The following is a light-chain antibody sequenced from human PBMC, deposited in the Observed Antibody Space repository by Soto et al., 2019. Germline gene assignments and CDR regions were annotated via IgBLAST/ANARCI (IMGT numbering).Light chain of an antibody. Sequence: EIVMTQSPATLSVSQGERATLSCRASQGVSSNLGWRQQKPGHAPSILMYDASTRDTGIQARFSGSGSGTEFTLTISSLQSEDLAVYYCQQYHNWPITFGQGTHWRL. CDR3: QQYHNWPIT. V-gene: IGKV3-15*01. J-gene: IGKJ5*01. CDR1: QGVSSN. CDR2: DAS.